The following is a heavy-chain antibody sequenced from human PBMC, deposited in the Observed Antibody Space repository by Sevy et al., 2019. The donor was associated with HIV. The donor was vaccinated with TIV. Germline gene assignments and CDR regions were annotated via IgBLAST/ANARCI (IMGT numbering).Heavy chain of an antibody. Sequence: GGSLRLCCAASGFTFSSYSMNWVRQAPGKGLEWVSSISSSSSYIYYADSVKGRFTISRDNAKNSLYLQMNSLRAEDTAVYYCARDLSPFYCGGDCSDGYFDYWGQGTLVTVSS. J-gene: IGHJ4*02. CDR1: GFTFSSYS. CDR2: ISSSSSYI. V-gene: IGHV3-21*01. CDR3: ARDLSPFYCGGDCSDGYFDY. D-gene: IGHD2-21*02.